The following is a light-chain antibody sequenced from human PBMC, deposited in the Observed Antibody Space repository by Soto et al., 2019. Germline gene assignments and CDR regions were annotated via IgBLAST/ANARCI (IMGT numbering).Light chain of an antibody. J-gene: IGLJ3*02. Sequence: QSALTQPRSVSGSPGQSVTISCTGTSSDVGGSDYVSWYLLHPGKAPKLMIYDVSKRPSGVPDRFSGSKSGNTASLTISGLQAEDEANYYCCSYAGSYPWVFGGGTKLTVL. CDR1: SSDVGGSDY. CDR2: DVS. CDR3: CSYAGSYPWV. V-gene: IGLV2-11*01.